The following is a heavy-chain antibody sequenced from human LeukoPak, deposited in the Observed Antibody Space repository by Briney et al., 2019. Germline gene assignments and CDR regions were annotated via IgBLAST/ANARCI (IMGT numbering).Heavy chain of an antibody. D-gene: IGHD2-2*01. CDR1: GFTFSSYA. J-gene: IGHJ5*02. CDR3: ARGSYAQGGNWFDP. Sequence: GGSLRLSCAASGFTFSSYAMSWVRQAPGKGLEWVSSISSSSSYIYYADSVKGRFTISRDNAKNSLYLQMNSLRAEDTAVYYCARGSYAQGGNWFDPWGQGTLVTVSS. V-gene: IGHV3-21*01. CDR2: ISSSSSYI.